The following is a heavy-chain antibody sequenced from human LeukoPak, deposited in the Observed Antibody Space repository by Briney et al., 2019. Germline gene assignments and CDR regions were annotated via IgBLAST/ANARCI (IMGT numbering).Heavy chain of an antibody. V-gene: IGHV3-53*01. D-gene: IGHD6-13*01. J-gene: IGHJ4*02. CDR2: IYNDGRT. Sequence: GGSLRLSCAASGFTVSSDYMSWVRQAPGKGLEWVSVIYNDGRTYYAESVKGRFTISRDKSKNTLFLQMNSLRAEDTAVYYCARGGGLLVAATFDYWGQGTLVT. CDR1: GFTVSSDY. CDR3: ARGGGLLVAATFDY.